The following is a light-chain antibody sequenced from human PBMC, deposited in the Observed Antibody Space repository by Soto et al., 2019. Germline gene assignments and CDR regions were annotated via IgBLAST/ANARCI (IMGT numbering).Light chain of an antibody. J-gene: IGKJ1*01. CDR1: QSFSSK. CDR3: QQYNSWLWT. V-gene: IGKV3-15*01. Sequence: EIVMTQSPATLSVSPGEGATLSCRASQSFSSKLAWYQQKPGQAPRLLIYGASTRATGIPARFSGSGSGTEFTLIISSLQSEDSAVYYCQQYNSWLWTFGQGTRWIS. CDR2: GAS.